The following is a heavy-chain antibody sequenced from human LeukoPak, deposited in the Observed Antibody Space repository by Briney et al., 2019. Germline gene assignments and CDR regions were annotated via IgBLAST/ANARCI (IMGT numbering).Heavy chain of an antibody. CDR1: GFTFSSYW. CDR2: IKQDGSEK. Sequence: GGSLTLSCAASGFTFSSYWMSWVHQAPGKGLEWVANIKQDGSEKYYVDSVKSRFTISRDNSNNTLYLQMDSLRAEDTAVYYCAKIRSGYALFDYWGQGTLVTVSS. J-gene: IGHJ4*02. D-gene: IGHD3-22*01. CDR3: AKIRSGYALFDY. V-gene: IGHV3-7*03.